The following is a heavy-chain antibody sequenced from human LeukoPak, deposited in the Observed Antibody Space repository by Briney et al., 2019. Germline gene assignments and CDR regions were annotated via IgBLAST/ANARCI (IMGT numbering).Heavy chain of an antibody. CDR2: MNPNNGST. J-gene: IGHJ4*02. V-gene: IGHV1-8*01. Sequence: ASVKVSCKASGYTFTSHDINWVRQATGQGLEYMGWMNPNNGSTRYAQKFQGRVTMTRNTSISTAYMELSSLRSEDTAVYYCTRGPGGAGDYDVDYWGQGTLVTVSS. D-gene: IGHD4-17*01. CDR3: TRGPGGAGDYDVDY. CDR1: GYTFTSHD.